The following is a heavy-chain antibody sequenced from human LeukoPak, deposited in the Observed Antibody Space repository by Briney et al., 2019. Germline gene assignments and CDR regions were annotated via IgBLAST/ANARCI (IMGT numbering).Heavy chain of an antibody. J-gene: IGHJ4*02. D-gene: IGHD2-15*01. V-gene: IGHV4-4*07. CDR1: GASISSYY. CDR2: IYDSGST. Sequence: SETLSLTCTVSGASISSYYWSWIRQPAGKGLEWIGRIYDSGSTNYNPSLKSRVTMSVDTSKNQFSLTLISVTAADTAVYYCARALNPLPGTYYFDYWGQGTLVTVSS. CDR3: ARALNPLPGTYYFDY.